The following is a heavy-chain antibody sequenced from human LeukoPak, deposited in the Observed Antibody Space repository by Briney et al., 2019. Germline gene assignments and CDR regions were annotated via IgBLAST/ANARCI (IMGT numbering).Heavy chain of an antibody. D-gene: IGHD6-19*01. Sequence: GASVKVSCKASGYTFTGYYMHWVRQAPGQGLEWMGWINPNSGGTNYAQKFQGRVTMTRDTSISTAYMELSRLRSDDTAVYYCARLSSGWYGDAFDIWGQGTMVTVSS. CDR2: INPNSGGT. CDR3: ARLSSGWYGDAFDI. V-gene: IGHV1-2*02. J-gene: IGHJ3*02. CDR1: GYTFTGYY.